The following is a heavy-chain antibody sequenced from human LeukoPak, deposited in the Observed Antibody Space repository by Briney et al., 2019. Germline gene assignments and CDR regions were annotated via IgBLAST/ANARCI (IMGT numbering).Heavy chain of an antibody. CDR1: GGSISSYY. CDR3: ASWGDYGYYFDY. D-gene: IGHD4-17*01. CDR2: IYYSGST. J-gene: IGHJ4*02. V-gene: IGHV4-59*12. Sequence: PSETLSLTCTVSGGSISSYYWSWIRQPPGKGLEWIGYIYYSGSTNYNPSLKSRVTISVDKSKNQFSLKLSSVTAADTAVYYCASWGDYGYYFDYWGQGTLVTVSS.